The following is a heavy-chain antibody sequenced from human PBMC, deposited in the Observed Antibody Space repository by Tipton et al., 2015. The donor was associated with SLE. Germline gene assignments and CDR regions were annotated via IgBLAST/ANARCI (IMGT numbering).Heavy chain of an antibody. CDR2: IHYSGSA. V-gene: IGHV4-61*08. Sequence: TLSLTCTVSGGSISSGGYYWSWIRQPPGKGLEWIGYIHYSGSAYYNPSLKSRLTMLVQRSKNQFSLNVSSVTAADAAVYYCASWYSSSWYYFDYWGQGTLVTVSS. CDR1: GGSISSGGYY. D-gene: IGHD6-13*01. CDR3: ASWYSSSWYYFDY. J-gene: IGHJ4*02.